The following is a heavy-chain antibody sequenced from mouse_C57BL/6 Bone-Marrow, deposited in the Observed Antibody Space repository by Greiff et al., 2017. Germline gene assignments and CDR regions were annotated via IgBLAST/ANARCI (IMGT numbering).Heavy chain of an antibody. Sequence: VQLQQSGPELVKPGASVKMSCKASGYTFTDYNMHWVKQSHGKSLEWIGYINPNNGGTSYNQKFKGKATLTVNKSSSTAYMELRSLTSEDSAVYYCAREYYGNYGGAYAMDYWGQGTSVTVSS. J-gene: IGHJ4*01. V-gene: IGHV1-22*01. CDR3: AREYYGNYGGAYAMDY. D-gene: IGHD2-1*01. CDR1: GYTFTDYN. CDR2: INPNNGGT.